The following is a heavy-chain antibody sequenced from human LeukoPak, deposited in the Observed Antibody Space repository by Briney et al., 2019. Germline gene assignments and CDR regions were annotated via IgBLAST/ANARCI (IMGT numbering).Heavy chain of an antibody. CDR1: GFTFSSYA. Sequence: PGGSLRLSCAASGFTFSSYAMTWVRQAPGKGLEWVSGISGNGGSTYYADSVKGRFTISRDNSKNTLYLQMNSLRAEDTAVYYCAKDIRRSAHTYYYDSSGYYPLGYWGQGTLVTVSS. D-gene: IGHD3-22*01. J-gene: IGHJ4*02. CDR3: AKDIRRSAHTYYYDSSGYYPLGY. V-gene: IGHV3-23*01. CDR2: ISGNGGST.